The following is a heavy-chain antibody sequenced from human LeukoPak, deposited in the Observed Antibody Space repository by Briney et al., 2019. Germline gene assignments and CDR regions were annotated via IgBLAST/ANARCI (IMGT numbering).Heavy chain of an antibody. J-gene: IGHJ4*02. CDR2: IYSGGST. V-gene: IGHV3-66*01. CDR3: ARDLGGWYYY. CDR1: GFTFSSYA. Sequence: GGSLRLSCAASGFTFSSYAMSWVRQAPGKGLEWVSVIYSGGSTYYADSVKGRFTISRDNSKNTLYLQMNSLRDEDTAVYYCARDLGGWYYYWGQGTLVTVSS. D-gene: IGHD6-19*01.